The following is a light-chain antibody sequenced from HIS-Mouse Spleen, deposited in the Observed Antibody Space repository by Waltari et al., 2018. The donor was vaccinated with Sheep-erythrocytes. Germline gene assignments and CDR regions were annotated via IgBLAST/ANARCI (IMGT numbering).Light chain of an antibody. Sequence: EIVLTQSPATLSLSPGERATLSCRASQSVSSYLAWYQQTPGQAPSLLIYEASNRATGIPARFSGSGSGTDFTLTISSLGPEDFAVYYCQQSSNWLTFGGGTKVEIK. CDR1: QSVSSY. CDR3: QQSSNWLT. CDR2: EAS. V-gene: IGKV3-11*01. J-gene: IGKJ4*01.